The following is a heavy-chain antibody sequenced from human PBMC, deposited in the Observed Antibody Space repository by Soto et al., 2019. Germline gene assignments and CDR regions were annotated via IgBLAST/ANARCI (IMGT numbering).Heavy chain of an antibody. V-gene: IGHV4-34*01. D-gene: IGHD3-16*01. CDR1: GGSFSGYY. J-gene: IGHJ6*02. CDR2: INHSGST. CDR3: ARGRLGLALLTGSAYYYYGMDV. Sequence: SETLSLTCAVYGGSFSGYYWSWIRQPPGKGLEWIGEINHSGSTNYNPSLKSRVTISVDTSKNQFSLKLSSVTAADTAVYYCARGRLGLALLTGSAYYYYGMDVWGQGTTVTVSS.